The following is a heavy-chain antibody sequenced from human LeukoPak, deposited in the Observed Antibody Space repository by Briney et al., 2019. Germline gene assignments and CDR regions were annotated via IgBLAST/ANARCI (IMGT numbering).Heavy chain of an antibody. J-gene: IGHJ4*02. CDR3: ARDLQTFCGGDCSHPTDY. V-gene: IGHV1-2*02. Sequence: ASVKVSCKASGYTFTGYYMHWVRQAPGQGLEWMGWINPNSGGTNYAQKFQGRVTMTRDTSISTAYMELSRLRSDDTAVYYCARDLQTFCGGDCSHPTDYWGQGALVTVSS. CDR2: INPNSGGT. D-gene: IGHD2-21*02. CDR1: GYTFTGYY.